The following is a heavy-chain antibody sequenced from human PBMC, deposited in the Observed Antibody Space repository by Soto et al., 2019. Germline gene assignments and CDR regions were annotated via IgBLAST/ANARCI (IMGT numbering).Heavy chain of an antibody. CDR2: ISARGGRS. CDR1: GFSFSSYA. J-gene: IGHJ4*02. D-gene: IGHD5-12*01. CDR3: AKGSIEYSASVEH. Sequence: EVQLLESGGDLVQPGGSLRLACAASGFSFSSYAMVWVRQAPGKGLEWVSVISARGGRSYFADSVKGRFNISRDNSKNVLSPAMHSLRAGDTGTHFCAKGSIEYSASVEHWGQATLVLVSS. V-gene: IGHV3-23*01.